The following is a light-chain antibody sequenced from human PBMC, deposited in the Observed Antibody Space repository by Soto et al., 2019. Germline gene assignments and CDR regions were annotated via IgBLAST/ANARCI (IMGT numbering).Light chain of an antibody. CDR2: DVT. J-gene: IGLJ2*01. Sequence: QSALTQPASVSGSPGQSITISCTGTSSDVGGYNFVSWYQQHPGKAPKLMIYDVTNWPSGVSNRFSGSKSGNTASLTISGLQAEDEADYYCSSYTNRNTLVFGGVTKLTVL. V-gene: IGLV2-14*03. CDR3: SSYTNRNTLV. CDR1: SSDVGGYNF.